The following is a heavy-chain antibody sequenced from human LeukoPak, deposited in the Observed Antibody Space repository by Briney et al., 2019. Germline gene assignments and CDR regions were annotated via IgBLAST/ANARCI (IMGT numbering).Heavy chain of an antibody. D-gene: IGHD3-16*01. Sequence: GGSLRLSCAASGFTFSSYAMHWVRQAPAKGLEWVAYISTLSGTIFYADSVKGRFTISRDNAKNTLSLQMNSLRVEDAAVYFCVKGSSGGRPYYFHYWGQGTLVTVSS. CDR3: VKGSSGGRPYYFHY. J-gene: IGHJ4*02. CDR1: GFTFSSYA. V-gene: IGHV3-48*01. CDR2: ISTLSGTI.